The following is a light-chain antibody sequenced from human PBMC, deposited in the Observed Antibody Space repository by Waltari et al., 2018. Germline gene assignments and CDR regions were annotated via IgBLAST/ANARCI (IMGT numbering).Light chain of an antibody. V-gene: IGKV3-15*01. CDR1: QSVSRF. CDR2: GAS. J-gene: IGKJ4*01. CDR3: QQYNDWPPLT. Sequence: EVVMTQSPATLSVYPGERVTLSCRASQSVSRFVAWYQQKPGQALRLLISGASTRATGIPARFSGSGSGTEFTLTISSLQSEDFAIYYCQQYNDWPPLTFGGGTKLEIK.